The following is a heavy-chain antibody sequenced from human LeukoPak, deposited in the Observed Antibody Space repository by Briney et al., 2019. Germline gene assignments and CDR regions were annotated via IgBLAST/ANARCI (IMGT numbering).Heavy chain of an antibody. CDR3: ARAKRNGFDI. CDR2: ISRSSSII. V-gene: IGHV3-48*01. CDR1: GFTFSNYS. J-gene: IGHJ3*02. Sequence: PGGSLRLSCAAPGFTFSNYSMNWVRQAPGKGLEWVSYISRSSSIIYYADSVRGRFTISRDIAKNSLYLQMNSLRAEDTAVYYCARAKRNGFDIWGQGTMVTVSS.